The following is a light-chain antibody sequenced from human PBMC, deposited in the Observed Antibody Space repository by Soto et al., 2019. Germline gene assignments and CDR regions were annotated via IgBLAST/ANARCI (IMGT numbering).Light chain of an antibody. J-gene: IGKJ2*01. CDR3: QQRSNWLYT. CDR1: QSVSRY. Sequence: EIVLTQSPATLSLSPGERATLSCRASQSVSRYLAWYQQKPGQAPRLLIYDASTRSTGIPARFSGSGSGTDFTLTISSLEPEDFAVYYCQQRSNWLYTFGQGTKLEIK. V-gene: IGKV3-11*01. CDR2: DAS.